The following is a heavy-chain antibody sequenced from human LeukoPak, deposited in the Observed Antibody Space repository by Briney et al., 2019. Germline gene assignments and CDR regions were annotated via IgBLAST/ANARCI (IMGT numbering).Heavy chain of an antibody. CDR3: ARDGDYGDFRTYFDY. V-gene: IGHV3-30-3*01. CDR2: ISYDGSNK. D-gene: IGHD4-17*01. CDR1: GFTFSSYA. Sequence: GGSLRLSCAASGFTFSSYAMHWVRQAPGKGLEWVAVISYDGSNKYYADSVKGRFTISRDNSKNTLYLQMNSLRAEDTAVYYCARDGDYGDFRTYFDYWGQGTLVTVSS. J-gene: IGHJ4*02.